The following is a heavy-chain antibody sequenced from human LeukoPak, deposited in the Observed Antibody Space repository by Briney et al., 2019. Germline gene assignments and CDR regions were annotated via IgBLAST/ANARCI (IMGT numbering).Heavy chain of an antibody. CDR1: GYTFTGYY. V-gene: IGHV1-2*02. J-gene: IGHJ6*03. CDR3: ASSRYSSGWYYYYYMDV. Sequence: ASVKVSCKASGYTFTGYYMHWVRQAPGQGLEWMGWINPNSGGTNYAQKFQGRVTMTRDTSISTAYMELSRLRSDDTAVYYCASSRYSSGWYYYYYMDVWGKGTTVTVSS. CDR2: INPNSGGT. D-gene: IGHD6-19*01.